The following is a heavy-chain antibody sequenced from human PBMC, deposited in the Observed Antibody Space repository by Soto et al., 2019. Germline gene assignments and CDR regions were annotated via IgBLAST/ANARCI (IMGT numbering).Heavy chain of an antibody. CDR3: ARLSRDYYYYMDV. CDR2: INAGNGNT. J-gene: IGHJ6*03. Sequence: ASVKVSCKASGYTFTSYAMHWVRQAPGQRLEWMGWINAGNGNTNYAQKFQGRVTITADKSTSTAYMELSSLRSEDTAVYSCARLSRDYYYYMDVWGKGTTVTVSS. V-gene: IGHV1-3*01. CDR1: GYTFTSYA.